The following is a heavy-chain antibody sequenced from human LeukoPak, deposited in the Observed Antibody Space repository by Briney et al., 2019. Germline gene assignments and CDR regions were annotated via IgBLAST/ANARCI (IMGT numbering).Heavy chain of an antibody. CDR1: GYTSTSYA. CDR3: ARSGTPAENGGAFDI. CDR2: INTNTGNP. V-gene: IGHV7-4-1*02. D-gene: IGHD2-8*01. Sequence: ASVRVSCKASGYTSTSYAMNWVRQAPGQGLEWMGWINTNTGNPTYAQGFTGLFVFALDTSVSTAYLQISSLKAEDTAVYYCARSGTPAENGGAFDIWGQGTMVTVSS. J-gene: IGHJ3*02.